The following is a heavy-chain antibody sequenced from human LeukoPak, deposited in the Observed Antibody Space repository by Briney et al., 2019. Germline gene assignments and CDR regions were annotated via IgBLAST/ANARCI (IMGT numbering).Heavy chain of an antibody. J-gene: IGHJ4*02. Sequence: GGFLRLSCSASGFTFSSYAMHWGRQAPGKRLEYVSAISSDGGSTYYADSVKGRSTISRDNSKNTLYLQMSSLRAEDTAVYYCVKDLLSYYGSGFDYWGQGTLVTVSS. CDR1: GFTFSSYA. D-gene: IGHD3-10*01. V-gene: IGHV3-64D*06. CDR3: VKDLLSYYGSGFDY. CDR2: ISSDGGST.